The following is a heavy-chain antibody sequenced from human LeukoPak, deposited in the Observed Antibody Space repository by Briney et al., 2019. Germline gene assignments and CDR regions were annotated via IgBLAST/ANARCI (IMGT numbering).Heavy chain of an antibody. CDR3: ARAIDQSAILTVWFDP. Sequence: GASVTVSFTASAGTFTIYAISWVRQAPGQGLEWMGGIIPIFGTANYAQKFQRRVTITADESTSTAYMELSSLRSEDTAVYYCARAIDQSAILTVWFDPWGQGTLVTVSS. CDR1: AGTFTIYA. CDR2: IIPIFGTA. D-gene: IGHD1-14*01. J-gene: IGHJ5*02. V-gene: IGHV1-69*13.